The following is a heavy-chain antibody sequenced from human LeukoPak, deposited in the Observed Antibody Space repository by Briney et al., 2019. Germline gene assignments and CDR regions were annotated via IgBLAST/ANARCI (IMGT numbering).Heavy chain of an antibody. V-gene: IGHV3-30*18. CDR3: AKDHSITMVRGVTYFDH. Sequence: GGSLRLSCAASGFTVSSTYMNWVRQAPGKGLEWVAVISYDGSNKYYADSVKSRFTISRDNSKNTLYLHMNSLRAEDTAVYYCAKDHSITMVRGVTYFDHWGQGTLVTVSS. CDR2: ISYDGSNK. D-gene: IGHD3-10*01. CDR1: GFTVSSTY. J-gene: IGHJ4*02.